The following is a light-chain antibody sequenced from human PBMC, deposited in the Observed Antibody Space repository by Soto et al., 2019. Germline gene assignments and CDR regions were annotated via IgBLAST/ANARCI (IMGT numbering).Light chain of an antibody. Sequence: IVLTQSPGTLSLSPGETATLSCRATQSVSSSHLGWYNNKPGQAPRFLIYAASSRATGSPDRFSGGGSGTDITLAIGRLEPEDFAVYNCQHYGYSPITFGQGTRLEI. CDR3: QHYGYSPIT. J-gene: IGKJ5*01. CDR1: QSVSSSH. V-gene: IGKV3-20*01. CDR2: AAS.